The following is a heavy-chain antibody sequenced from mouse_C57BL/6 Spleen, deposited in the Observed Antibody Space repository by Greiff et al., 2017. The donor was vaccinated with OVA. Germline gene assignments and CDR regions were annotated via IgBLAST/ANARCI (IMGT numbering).Heavy chain of an antibody. Sequence: LVESGAELVKPGASVKLSCKASGYTFTSYWMQWVKQRPGQGLEWIGEIDPSDSYTNYNQKFKGKATLTVDTSSSTAYMQLSSLTSEDSAVYYCAVRYEAMDYWGQGTSVTVSS. CDR2: IDPSDSYT. J-gene: IGHJ4*01. CDR1: GYTFTSYW. D-gene: IGHD1-1*01. V-gene: IGHV1-50*01. CDR3: AVRYEAMDY.